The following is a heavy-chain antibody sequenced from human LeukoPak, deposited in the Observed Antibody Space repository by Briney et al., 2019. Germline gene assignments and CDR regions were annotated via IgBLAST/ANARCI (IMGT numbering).Heavy chain of an antibody. Sequence: ASVKVSCKASGYIFTNHYMHWVRQAPGQGLEWMGLINPSGSSTLYAEKFRGRIIMTRDMSTATDYMKLSSLRSEDTAVYYCARDNSIADRGWWFDPWGQGTLVPVSS. D-gene: IGHD4-23*01. CDR1: GYIFTNHY. CDR2: INPSGSST. CDR3: ARDNSIADRGWWFDP. J-gene: IGHJ5*02. V-gene: IGHV1-46*01.